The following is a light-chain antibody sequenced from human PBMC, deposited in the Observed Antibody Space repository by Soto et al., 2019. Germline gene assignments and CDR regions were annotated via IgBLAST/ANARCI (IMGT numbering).Light chain of an antibody. CDR2: DVI. V-gene: IGLV2-14*03. CDR1: SSDVGGYDY. J-gene: IGLJ2*01. Sequence: QSVLTQPASVSGSPGQSITISCTGTSSDVGGYDYVSWYQQHPGKAPKLMIYDVINRPSGVSNRFSGSKSGNTASLTISGLQAEDEADYYCSSYTSSITIIFGGGTQLTVL. CDR3: SSYTSSITII.